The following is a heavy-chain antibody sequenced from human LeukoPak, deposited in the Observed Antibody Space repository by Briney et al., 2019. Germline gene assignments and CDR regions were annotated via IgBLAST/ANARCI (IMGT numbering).Heavy chain of an antibody. Sequence: SETLSLTCAVYGGSFSGYYWSGIRQPPGKGLEWIGEINHSGSTNYNPSLKSRVTISVDTSKNQFSLKLSSVTAADTAVYYCARWGLWFGSNWFDPWGREPWSPSPQ. CDR3: ARWGLWFGSNWFDP. CDR2: INHSGST. J-gene: IGHJ5*02. D-gene: IGHD3-10*01. CDR1: GGSFSGYY. V-gene: IGHV4-34*01.